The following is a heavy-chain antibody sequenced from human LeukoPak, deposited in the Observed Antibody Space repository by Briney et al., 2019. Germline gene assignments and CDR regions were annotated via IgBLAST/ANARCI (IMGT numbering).Heavy chain of an antibody. Sequence: QPGRSLRLSCAASGFTFSSSDMHWVRQAPGKGLEWVAVILYDATNKYYADSVKGRFTLSRDNSKNTLYLQTNTLRDEDTAVYYCAKASSNYFYYFEYWGQGTLVTVSS. CDR2: ILYDATNK. D-gene: IGHD2/OR15-2a*01. CDR3: AKASSNYFYYFEY. V-gene: IGHV3-30*18. J-gene: IGHJ4*02. CDR1: GFTFSSSD.